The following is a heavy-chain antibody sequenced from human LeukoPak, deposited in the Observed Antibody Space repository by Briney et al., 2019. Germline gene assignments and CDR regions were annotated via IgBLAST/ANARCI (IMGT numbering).Heavy chain of an antibody. D-gene: IGHD5-24*01. CDR2: IFPGDSDT. J-gene: IGHJ4*02. CDR1: GYSFTSYW. Sequence: GESLKISCTGSGYSFTSYWIAWVRQMPGKGLEWMGIIFPGDSDTRYSPSFQGQVTISADKSIGTAYLQWSSLKALDTAMYYCARTGEIATTLTDWGQGTLVTVSS. CDR3: ARTGEIATTLTD. V-gene: IGHV5-51*01.